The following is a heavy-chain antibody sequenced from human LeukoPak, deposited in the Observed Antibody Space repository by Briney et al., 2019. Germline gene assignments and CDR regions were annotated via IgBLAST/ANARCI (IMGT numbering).Heavy chain of an antibody. J-gene: IGHJ3*02. CDR3: AKDWYYYDSSGYNDAFDI. Sequence: PGGSLRLSCAASGFTFSSYGMHWVRQAPGKGLEWVAVISYDGSNKYYADSVKGRFTISRDNSKNTLYLQMNSLRAEDTAVYYCAKDWYYYDSSGYNDAFDIWGQGTMVTVSS. CDR1: GFTFSSYG. V-gene: IGHV3-30*18. CDR2: ISYDGSNK. D-gene: IGHD3-22*01.